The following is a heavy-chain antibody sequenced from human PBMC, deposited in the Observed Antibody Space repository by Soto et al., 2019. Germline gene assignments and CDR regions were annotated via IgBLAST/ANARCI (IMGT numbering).Heavy chain of an antibody. Sequence: PVESLALSGAASGFTFSSYGMHWVRQAPGKGLEWVAVIWYDGSNKYYADSVKGRFTISRDNSKNTLYLQMNSLRAEDTAVYYCARPHGVTDAFDIWGQGTMVTVSS. V-gene: IGHV3-33*01. D-gene: IGHD4-17*01. CDR2: IWYDGSNK. J-gene: IGHJ3*02. CDR3: ARPHGVTDAFDI. CDR1: GFTFSSYG.